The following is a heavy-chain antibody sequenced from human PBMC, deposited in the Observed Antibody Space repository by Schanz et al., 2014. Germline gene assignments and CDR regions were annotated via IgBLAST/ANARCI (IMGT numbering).Heavy chain of an antibody. V-gene: IGHV3-23*01. Sequence: EVQLLESGGTLVHPGGSLRLSCAASGFMFSGYGFVWVRQAPGKGLEWVSGISTSGASSFHIDSVKGRFTISGDNSKNTLFLQMNSLRVEDTAIYYCAKIWKAHHLTGRPGWSDGMDVWGQGTTV. CDR1: GFMFSGYG. CDR3: AKIWKAHHLTGRPGWSDGMDV. J-gene: IGHJ6*02. CDR2: ISTSGASS. D-gene: IGHD3-3*01.